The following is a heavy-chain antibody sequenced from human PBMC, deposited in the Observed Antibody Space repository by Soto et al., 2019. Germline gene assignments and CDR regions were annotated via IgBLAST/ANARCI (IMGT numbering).Heavy chain of an antibody. CDR1: GGSIYRSGYY. CDR2: IDYKGVP. J-gene: IGHJ4*02. Sequence: SETLSLTCTVSGGSIYRSGYYWGWIRQPPGRGLERVGKIDYKGVPYSNPSLKSPVLISRDTSKNQFSLKLTSVTAADTALYYCGKVLVGATGHTDSDSWGPGTLVTVSS. D-gene: IGHD2-15*01. V-gene: IGHV4-39*01. CDR3: GKVLVGATGHTDSDS.